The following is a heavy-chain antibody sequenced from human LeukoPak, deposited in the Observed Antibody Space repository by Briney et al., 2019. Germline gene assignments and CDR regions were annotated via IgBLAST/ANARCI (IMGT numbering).Heavy chain of an antibody. V-gene: IGHV3-21*01. J-gene: IGHJ6*04. D-gene: IGHD3-16*01. CDR3: AKSTRAVMAMMDV. CDR2: ISSRSTYI. CDR1: GFTFSNAW. Sequence: GGSLRLSCAASGFTFSNAWLSWVRQTPGKGLEWVSSISSRSTYIYYADSVKGRFTISRDNAKNSLYLQMNSLRAEDTAVYFCAKSTRAVMAMMDVWGKGTTVTVSS.